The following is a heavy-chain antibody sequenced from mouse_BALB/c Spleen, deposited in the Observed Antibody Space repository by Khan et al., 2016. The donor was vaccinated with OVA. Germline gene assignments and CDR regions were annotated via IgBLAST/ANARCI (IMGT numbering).Heavy chain of an antibody. D-gene: IGHD2-13*01. J-gene: IGHJ3*01. CDR1: GFTFSDYY. CDR3: IRGYYDDPFAY. V-gene: IGHV5-4*02. Sequence: EVELVESGGGLVKPGGSLKLSCAASGFTFSDYYMYWVRQTPDERLEWVATISDGGSYIYYPDNVKGRFSIFRDNAKNNPYQQMSSLKSEDSAMDCCIRGYYDDPFAYWGHETLVTVSA. CDR2: ISDGGSYI.